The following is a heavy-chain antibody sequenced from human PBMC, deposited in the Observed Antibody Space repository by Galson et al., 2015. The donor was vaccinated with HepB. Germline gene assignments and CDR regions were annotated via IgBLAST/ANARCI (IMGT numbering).Heavy chain of an antibody. CDR3: ARAHRFNSGWYSHRAYYYFDY. J-gene: IGHJ4*02. V-gene: IGHV3-11*05. D-gene: IGHD6-19*01. CDR1: GFTFSDYY. CDR2: ISSSSSYT. Sequence: SLRLSCAASGFTFSDYYMSWIRQAPGKGLEWVSYISSSSSYTNYADSVKGRFTISRDNAKNSLYLQMNSLRAEDTAVYYCARAHRFNSGWYSHRAYYYFDYWGQGTLVTVSS.